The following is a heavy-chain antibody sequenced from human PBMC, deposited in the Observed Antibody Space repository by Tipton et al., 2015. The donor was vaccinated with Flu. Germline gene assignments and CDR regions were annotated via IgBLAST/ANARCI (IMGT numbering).Heavy chain of an antibody. CDR3: ARGPTVVTPVYAFDI. CDR2: IYTSGST. CDR1: GASISSAAYY. J-gene: IGHJ3*02. D-gene: IGHD4-23*01. Sequence: TLSLTCTVSGASISSAAYYWSWIRQPAGKGLEWIGRIYTSGSTNYNPSLKSQVSISLDTSKKQFSLKLTSVTAADAAVYYCARGPTVVTPVYAFDIWGQGTMVTVSS. V-gene: IGHV4-61*02.